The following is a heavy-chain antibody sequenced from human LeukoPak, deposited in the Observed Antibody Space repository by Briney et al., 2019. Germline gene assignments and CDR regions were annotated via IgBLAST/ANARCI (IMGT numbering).Heavy chain of an antibody. V-gene: IGHV4-59*08. J-gene: IGHJ4*02. CDR3: ARYGSSSWYYFDY. CDR1: GGSISSYY. CDR2: IYYSGST. D-gene: IGHD6-13*01. Sequence: SETLSLTCTVSGGSISSYYWSWIRQPPGKGLEWIGYIYYSGSTNYNPSLKSRVTISVDTSKNQFSLKLSSVTAADTAVYYCARYGSSSWYYFDYWGRGTLVTVSS.